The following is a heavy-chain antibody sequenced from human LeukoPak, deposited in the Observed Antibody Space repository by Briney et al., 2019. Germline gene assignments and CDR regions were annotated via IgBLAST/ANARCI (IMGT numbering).Heavy chain of an antibody. D-gene: IGHD6-19*01. CDR1: GFTFSSYA. CDR3: ARGGVAGFDY. CDR2: ISYDGSNK. Sequence: PGGSLRLSCAASGFTFSSYAMHWVRQAPGKGLEWVAVISYDGSNKYYADSVKGRFTISRDNSKDTLYLQMNSLRAEDTAVYYCARGGVAGFDYWGQGTLVTVSS. V-gene: IGHV3-30-3*01. J-gene: IGHJ4*02.